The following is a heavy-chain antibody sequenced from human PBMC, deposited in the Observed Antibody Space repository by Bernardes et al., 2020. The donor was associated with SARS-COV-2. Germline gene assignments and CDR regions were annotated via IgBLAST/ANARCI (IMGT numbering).Heavy chain of an antibody. Sequence: ASVKVSCKVSGYTLTELSMHWVRQAPGKGLEWMGGFDPEDGETIYAQKFQGRVTMTEDTSTDTAYMELSSLRSEDTAVYYCATGPGYCSGGSCPRWFDPWGQGTLVTVSS. CDR1: GYTLTELS. V-gene: IGHV1-24*01. CDR3: ATGPGYCSGGSCPRWFDP. J-gene: IGHJ5*02. D-gene: IGHD2-15*01. CDR2: FDPEDGET.